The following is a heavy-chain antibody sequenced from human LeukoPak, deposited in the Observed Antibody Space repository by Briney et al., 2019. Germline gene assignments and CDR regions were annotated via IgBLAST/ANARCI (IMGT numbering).Heavy chain of an antibody. D-gene: IGHD3-3*01. CDR1: GGSISSSSYY. CDR2: IYYSGST. V-gene: IGHV4-39*07. CDR3: ARGVLRFLEWLLGHNWFDP. J-gene: IGHJ5*02. Sequence: SETLSLTCTVSGGSISSSSYYWGWIRQPPGKGLEWIGCIYYSGSTYYNPSLKSRVTISVDTSKNQFSLKLSSVTAADTAVYYCARGVLRFLEWLLGHNWFDPWGQGTLVTVSS.